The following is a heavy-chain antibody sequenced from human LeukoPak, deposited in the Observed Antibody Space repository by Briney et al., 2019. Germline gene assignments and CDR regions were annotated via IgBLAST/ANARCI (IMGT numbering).Heavy chain of an antibody. J-gene: IGHJ4*02. D-gene: IGHD1-26*01. CDR1: GYTFTSYA. Sequence: ASVKVSCKASGYTFTSYAISWVRQAPGQGLEWMGRINPNSGGTNYAQKFQGRVTMTRDTSISTAYMELSRLRSDDTAVYYCARDPLYSGSYSPDYWGQGTLVTVSS. V-gene: IGHV1-2*06. CDR2: INPNSGGT. CDR3: ARDPLYSGSYSPDY.